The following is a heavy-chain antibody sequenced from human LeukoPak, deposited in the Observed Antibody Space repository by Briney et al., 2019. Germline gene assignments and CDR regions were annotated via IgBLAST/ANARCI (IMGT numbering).Heavy chain of an antibody. J-gene: IGHJ3*02. CDR1: GFTFSSYA. V-gene: IGHV3-23*01. D-gene: IGHD5-18*01. CDR3: AKDLELWYYHDAFDI. Sequence: GGSLRLSCAASGFTFSSYAMSWVRQAPGKGLEWVSAISASGGSTYYADSVKGRFTIPRDNSKNTLYLQMNSLRAEDTAVYYCAKDLELWYYHDAFDIWGQGTMVTVSS. CDR2: ISASGGST.